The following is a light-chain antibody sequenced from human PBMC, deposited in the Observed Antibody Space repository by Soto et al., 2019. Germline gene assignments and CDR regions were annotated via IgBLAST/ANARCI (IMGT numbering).Light chain of an antibody. CDR2: DES. Sequence: SYELTQPPSLSVAPGQTATITCGGDDIRTRSVHWYQQKPGQAPVLVVYDESDSVIPERFSGSNSGNTATLTIGRAEAGDEADYYCQVWDFVTDHAVFGGGTKVTVL. V-gene: IGLV3-21*02. CDR1: DIRTRS. J-gene: IGLJ2*01. CDR3: QVWDFVTDHAV.